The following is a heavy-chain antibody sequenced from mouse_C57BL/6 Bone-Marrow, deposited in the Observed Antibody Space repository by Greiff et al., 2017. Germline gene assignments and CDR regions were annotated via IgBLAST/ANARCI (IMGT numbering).Heavy chain of an antibody. V-gene: IGHV1-64*01. J-gene: IGHJ4*01. CDR2: IHPNSGST. CDR3: AGMERGDYYAMDY. D-gene: IGHD2-3*01. Sequence: QVQLQQPGAELVKPGASVKLSCKASGYTFTSYWMHWVKQRPGQGLEWIGMIHPNSGSTNYNEKFKSKATLTVDKSSSTAYMQLSSLTSEDSAVYYCAGMERGDYYAMDYWGQGTSVTVSS. CDR1: GYTFTSYW.